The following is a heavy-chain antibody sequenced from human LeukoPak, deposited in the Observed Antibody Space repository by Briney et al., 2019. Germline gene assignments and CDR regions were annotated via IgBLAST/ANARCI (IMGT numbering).Heavy chain of an antibody. D-gene: IGHD3-22*01. J-gene: IGHJ4*02. CDR2: IDWDDDK. CDR1: GFSLSTSGMC. CDR3: ARMRYYYDSSGYRRPMYYFDY. V-gene: IGHV2-70*11. Sequence: SGPTLVNPTQTLTLTCTFSGFSLSTSGMCVSWIRQPPGKALEWLARIDWDDDKYYSTSLKTRLTISKDTSKNQVVLTMTNMDPVDTATYYCARMRYYYDSSGYRRPMYYFDYWGQGTLVTVSS.